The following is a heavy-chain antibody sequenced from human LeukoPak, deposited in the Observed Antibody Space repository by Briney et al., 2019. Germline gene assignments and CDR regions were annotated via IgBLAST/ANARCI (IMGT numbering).Heavy chain of an antibody. D-gene: IGHD3-10*01. CDR3: AKGDGYGDFED. J-gene: IGHJ4*02. Sequence: GGSLRLSCETSGFSFSSYDVNWVRQAPGKGLEWVSVYRGSSGSIYYADSVKGRLTISTDDSKNTLYLRMRSLRAEDTAIYYCAKGDGYGDFEDWGQGTPVTVSS. V-gene: IGHV3-23*01. CDR2: YRGSSGSI. CDR1: GFSFSSYD.